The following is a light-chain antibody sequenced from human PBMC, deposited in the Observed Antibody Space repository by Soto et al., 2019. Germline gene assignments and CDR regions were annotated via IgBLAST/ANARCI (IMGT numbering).Light chain of an antibody. CDR3: QQSYSIT. Sequence: DMQMTKSPSTLSASFGDAVTVTCRASQSVSGWLAWYQQKPGKAPKLLIYAASSLQSGVPSRFSGSGSGTDFTLTISSLQPEDFATYYCQQSYSITFGQGTRLENK. CDR1: QSVSGW. CDR2: AAS. J-gene: IGKJ5*01. V-gene: IGKV1-39*01.